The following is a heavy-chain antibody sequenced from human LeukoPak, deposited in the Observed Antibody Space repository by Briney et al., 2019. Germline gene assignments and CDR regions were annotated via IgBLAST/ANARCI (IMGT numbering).Heavy chain of an antibody. V-gene: IGHV3-23*01. J-gene: IGHJ4*02. Sequence: GGSLRLSCEASGFTFSSYAMSWVRQAPGKGLEWVSAISGSGGSTYYADSVKGRFTISRDNSKNTLYLQMNSLRAEDTAVYYCAKLRSVAGTVWYFDYWGQGTLVTVSS. CDR2: ISGSGGST. CDR1: GFTFSSYA. D-gene: IGHD6-19*01. CDR3: AKLRSVAGTVWYFDY.